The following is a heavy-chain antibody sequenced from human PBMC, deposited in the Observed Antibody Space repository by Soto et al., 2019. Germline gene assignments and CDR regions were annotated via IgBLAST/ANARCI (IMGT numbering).Heavy chain of an antibody. Sequence: SETLSLTYTVSGSAISTYYWSWIRQPPGKGLEWIGYIYYSGSTNYNPSLKSRVTISVDTSKNQFSLKLSSVTAADAAVYYCARARSSGWSSDAFDIWGQGTMVT. CDR1: GSAISTYY. CDR2: IYYSGST. CDR3: ARARSSGWSSDAFDI. V-gene: IGHV4-59*01. D-gene: IGHD6-19*01. J-gene: IGHJ3*02.